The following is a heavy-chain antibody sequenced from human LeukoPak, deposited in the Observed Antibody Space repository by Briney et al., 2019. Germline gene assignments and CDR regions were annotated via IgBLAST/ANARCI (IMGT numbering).Heavy chain of an antibody. D-gene: IGHD6-19*01. J-gene: IGHJ5*02. CDR3: AREGSGWYGWFDP. V-gene: IGHV4-38-2*02. CDR1: GYSISSGYY. Sequence: SETLSLTCTVSGYSISSGYYWGWIRQPPGKGLEWIGSIYHSGSTYYNPSLKSRVTISVDTPKNQFSLKLSSVTAADTAVYYCAREGSGWYGWFDPWGQGTLVTVSS. CDR2: IYHSGST.